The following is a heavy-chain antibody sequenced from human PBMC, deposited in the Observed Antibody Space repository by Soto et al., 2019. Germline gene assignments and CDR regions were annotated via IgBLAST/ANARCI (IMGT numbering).Heavy chain of an antibody. D-gene: IGHD3-10*01. V-gene: IGHV3-30-3*01. J-gene: IGHJ5*02. Sequence: GGSLRLSCAASGFTFSSYAMHWVRQAPGKGLEWVAVISYDGSNKYYADSAKGRFTISRDNSKNTLYLQMNSLRVEDTAVYYCARDPAAGRITMVRGVGPPPPRIPINWFDPWGQGTLVTVSS. CDR3: ARDPAAGRITMVRGVGPPPPRIPINWFDP. CDR2: ISYDGSNK. CDR1: GFTFSSYA.